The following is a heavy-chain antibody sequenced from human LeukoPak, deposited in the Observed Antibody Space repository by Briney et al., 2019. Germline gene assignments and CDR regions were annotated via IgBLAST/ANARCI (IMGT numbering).Heavy chain of an antibody. D-gene: IGHD3-10*02. CDR1: GFTFSSYA. CDR2: ISGSGGST. J-gene: IGHJ4*02. Sequence: PGGSLRLSCAASGFTFSSYAMSWVRQAPEKGLEWVSAISGSGGSTYYADSVKGRFTISRDNSKNTLYLQMNSLRAEDTAVYYCAKVPVSVRGVSYYFDYWGQGTLVTVSS. V-gene: IGHV3-23*01. CDR3: AKVPVSVRGVSYYFDY.